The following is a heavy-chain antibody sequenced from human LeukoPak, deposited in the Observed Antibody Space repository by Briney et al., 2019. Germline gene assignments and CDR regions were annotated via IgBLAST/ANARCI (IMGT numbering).Heavy chain of an antibody. J-gene: IGHJ4*02. CDR2: IKQDGSEK. D-gene: IGHD3-3*01. CDR3: AREPVVTIFGVVISSHFDY. V-gene: IGHV3-7*01. Sequence: QPGGSLLLSCAASGFTFSSYWMSWVRQAPGKGLEWVANIKQDGSEKYYVDSVKGRFTISRDNAKNSLYLQMNSLRAEDTAVYYCAREPVVTIFGVVISSHFDYWGQGTLVTVSS. CDR1: GFTFSSYW.